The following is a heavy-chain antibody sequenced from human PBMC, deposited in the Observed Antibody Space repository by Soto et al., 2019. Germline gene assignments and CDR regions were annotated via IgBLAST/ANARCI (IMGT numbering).Heavy chain of an antibody. V-gene: IGHV3-33*01. J-gene: IGHJ6*02. Sequence: QVQLVESGGGVVQPGRSLRLSCAASGFTFSSYGMHWVRQAPGKGLEWVAVIWYDGSNKYYADSVKGRFTISRDNSKNTLYLQMNSLRAEDTAVYYCAREQNQLLGFYYYYYYGMDVWGQGTTVTVSS. CDR3: AREQNQLLGFYYYYYYGMDV. D-gene: IGHD2-2*01. CDR1: GFTFSSYG. CDR2: IWYDGSNK.